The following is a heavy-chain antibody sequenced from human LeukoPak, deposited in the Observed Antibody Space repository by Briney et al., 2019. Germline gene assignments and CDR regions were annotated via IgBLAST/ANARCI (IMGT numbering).Heavy chain of an antibody. V-gene: IGHV3-23*01. CDR3: VKEHVDRAFTRSFEI. CDR2: ISPDKT. Sequence: GGSLRLSCAASGFSFSTNTMSWVRQAPGKGLEWVSAISPDKTYYADSVKGRLTISRDNYKNTVDLHMSSPRAEDTAIYYCVKEHVDRAFTRSFEIWGQGTVVTVSS. J-gene: IGHJ3*02. CDR1: GFSFSTNT. D-gene: IGHD3-10*01.